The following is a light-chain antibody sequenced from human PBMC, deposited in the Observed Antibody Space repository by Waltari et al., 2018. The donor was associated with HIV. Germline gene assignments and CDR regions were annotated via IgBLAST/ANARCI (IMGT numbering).Light chain of an antibody. CDR2: GAS. Sequence: IVLTQPPATLSVSPGQPATLSCRHSQTLGTNLAWYQQKPGQAPRLLIYGASTRATGIPDRFSGSGSGTEFTLTITSLQPEDFAVYFCQQYNNWPPYTFGQGTTLEIK. CDR3: QQYNNWPPYT. V-gene: IGKV3-15*01. CDR1: QTLGTN. J-gene: IGKJ2*01.